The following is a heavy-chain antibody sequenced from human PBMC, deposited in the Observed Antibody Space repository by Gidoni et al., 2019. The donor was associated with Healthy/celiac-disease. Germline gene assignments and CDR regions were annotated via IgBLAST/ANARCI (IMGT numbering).Heavy chain of an antibody. V-gene: IGHV3-30*01. CDR3: ARDVRYCSSTSCYKPYYYYYMDV. J-gene: IGHJ6*03. CDR1: GFTFSSYA. CDR2: ISYDGSNK. D-gene: IGHD2-2*02. Sequence: QVQLVESGGGVVQPGRSLRLSCAASGFTFSSYAMHWFRRAPGKGLEWVAVISYDGSNKYYADSVKGRFTISRDNSKNTLYLQMNSLRAEDTAVYYCARDVRYCSSTSCYKPYYYYYMDVWGKGTTVTVSS.